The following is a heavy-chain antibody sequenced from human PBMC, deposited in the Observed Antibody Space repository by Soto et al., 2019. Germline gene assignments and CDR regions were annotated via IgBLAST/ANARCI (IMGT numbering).Heavy chain of an antibody. CDR1: GYTFTSYD. V-gene: IGHV1-8*01. CDR3: ARDYCSGGSCELTPAGY. J-gene: IGHJ4*02. CDR2: MNPNSGNT. Sequence: ASVKVSCKASGYTFTSYDINWVRQATGQGLEWMGWMNPNSGNTGYAQKFQGRVTMTRNTSISTAYMELSSLRSEDTAVYYCARDYCSGGSCELTPAGYWGQGTLVTVS. D-gene: IGHD2-15*01.